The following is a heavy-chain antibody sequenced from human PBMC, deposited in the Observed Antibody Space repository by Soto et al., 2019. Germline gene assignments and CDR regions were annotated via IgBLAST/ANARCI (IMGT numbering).Heavy chain of an antibody. CDR1: GFTFDDYA. Sequence: EVQLVESGGGLVQPGRSLRLSCAASGFTFDDYAMHWVRQAPGKGLEWVSGISWNSGSIGYADSVKGRFTISRDNAKNSLYLQMNSLRAEDTALYYCAKDISPQNIVATPPSFDYWGQGTLVTVSS. J-gene: IGHJ4*02. CDR2: ISWNSGSI. V-gene: IGHV3-9*01. CDR3: AKDISPQNIVATPPSFDY. D-gene: IGHD5-12*01.